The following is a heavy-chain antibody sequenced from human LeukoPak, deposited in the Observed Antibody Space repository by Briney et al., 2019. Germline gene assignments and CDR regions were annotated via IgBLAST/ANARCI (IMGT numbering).Heavy chain of an antibody. J-gene: IGHJ3*02. CDR2: ISYDGSNK. V-gene: IGHV3-30-3*01. D-gene: IGHD2-2*01. CDR1: GFTFSSYA. CDR3: ARDRGYCSSTSCYDAFDI. Sequence: PGRSLRLSCAASGFTFSSYAMHWARQAPGKGLEWVAVISYDGSNKYYADSVKGRFTISRDNSKNTLYLQMNSLRAEDTAVYYCARDRGYCSSTSCYDAFDIWGQGTMVTVSS.